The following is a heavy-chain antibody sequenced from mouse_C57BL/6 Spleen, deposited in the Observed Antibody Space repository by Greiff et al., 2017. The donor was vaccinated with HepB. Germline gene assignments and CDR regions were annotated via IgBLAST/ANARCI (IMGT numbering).Heavy chain of an antibody. J-gene: IGHJ4*01. D-gene: IGHD2-1*01. CDR1: GYTFTDYY. V-gene: IGHV1-26*01. CDR3: ARDDLPSMCY. Sequence: VQLQQSGPELVKPGASVKISCKASGYTFTDYYMNWVKQSHGKSLEWIGDINPNNGGTSYNQKFKGKATLTVDKSSSTAYMELRSLTSEDSAVYFCARDDLPSMCYSGQGTSHTVSS. CDR2: INPNNGGT.